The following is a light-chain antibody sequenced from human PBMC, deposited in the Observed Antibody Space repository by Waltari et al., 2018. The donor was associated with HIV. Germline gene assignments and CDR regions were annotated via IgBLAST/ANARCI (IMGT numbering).Light chain of an antibody. CDR3: ASWEDSLHGPV. CDR2: SNN. J-gene: IGLJ2*01. Sequence: QSVLTQPPSASGTPGQRVTIPCSGSSSNIGNNLLEWYQQLPGTAPKPLIYSNNQRPSGVPDRISGSKSGTSASLAIGGLQSDDEADYYCASWEDSLHGPVFGGGTKLTVL. V-gene: IGLV1-44*01. CDR1: SSNIGNNL.